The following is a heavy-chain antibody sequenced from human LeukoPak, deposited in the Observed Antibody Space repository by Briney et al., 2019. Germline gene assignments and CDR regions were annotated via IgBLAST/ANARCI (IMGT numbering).Heavy chain of an antibody. CDR2: IYPGDSDT. CDR1: GYSFTSYW. D-gene: IGHD3-22*01. V-gene: IGHV5-51*01. J-gene: IGHJ4*02. CDR3: ARQADYYDSSGYPEFDY. Sequence: GESLKISCKGSGYSFTSYWIGWVRQMPGKGLEWMGIIYPGDSDTRYSPSSQGQVTISADKSISTAYLQWSSLKASDTAMYYCARQADYYDSSGYPEFDYWGQGTLVTVSS.